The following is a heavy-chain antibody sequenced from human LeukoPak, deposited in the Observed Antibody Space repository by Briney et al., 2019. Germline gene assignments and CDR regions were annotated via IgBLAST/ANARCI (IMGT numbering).Heavy chain of an antibody. D-gene: IGHD2-8*01. J-gene: IGHJ4*02. Sequence: SETLSLTCTVSGGSISSYYWSWIRQPPGKGLEWIGYIYYSGSTNYNPSLKSRVTISVDTSKNQFSLKLSSVTAADTAVYYCARVAGKWRYFDYWGQGTLVTVSS. CDR2: IYYSGST. CDR1: GGSISSYY. V-gene: IGHV4-59*12. CDR3: ARVAGKWRYFDY.